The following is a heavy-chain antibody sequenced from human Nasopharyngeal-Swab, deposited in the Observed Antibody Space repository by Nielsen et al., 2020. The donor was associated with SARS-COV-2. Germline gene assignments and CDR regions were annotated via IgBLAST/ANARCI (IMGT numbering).Heavy chain of an antibody. CDR2: FDPEDGET. V-gene: IGHV1-24*01. Sequence: ASVKVSCKVSGYTLTELSMHWVRQAPGKGLEWVGGFDPEDGETIYAQKFQGRVTITADESTSTAYMELSSLRSEDTAVYYCARGGWGAIDYWGQGTLVTVSS. CDR3: ARGGWGAIDY. D-gene: IGHD3-16*01. J-gene: IGHJ4*02. CDR1: GYTLTELS.